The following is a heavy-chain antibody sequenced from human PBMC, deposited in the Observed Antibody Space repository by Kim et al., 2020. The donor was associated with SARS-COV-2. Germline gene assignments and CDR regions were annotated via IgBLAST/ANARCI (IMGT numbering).Heavy chain of an antibody. CDR1: GFTFSSYW. J-gene: IGHJ4*02. V-gene: IGHV3-7*01. Sequence: GGSLRLSCAASGFTFSSYWMSWVRQAPGKGLEWVANIKQDGSEKYYVDSVKGRFTISRDNAKNSLYLQMDSLRAEDTAVYYCARDEPLTYSSSWYGTDYWGQRTLVTVSS. CDR3: ARDEPLTYSSSWYGTDY. CDR2: IKQDGSEK. D-gene: IGHD6-13*01.